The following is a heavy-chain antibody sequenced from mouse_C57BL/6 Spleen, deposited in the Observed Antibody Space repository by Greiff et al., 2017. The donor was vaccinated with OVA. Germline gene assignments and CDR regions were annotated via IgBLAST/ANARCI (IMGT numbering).Heavy chain of an antibody. CDR3: ARGGTTVPPYYAMDY. D-gene: IGHD1-1*01. CDR1: GFTFSSYA. Sequence: DVKLVESGGGLVKPGGSLKLSCAASGFTFSSYAMSWVRQTPEKRLEWVATISDGGSYTYYPDNVKGRFTISRDNAKNNLYLQMSHLKSEDTAMYYCARGGTTVPPYYAMDYWGQGTSVTVSS. J-gene: IGHJ4*01. V-gene: IGHV5-4*03. CDR2: ISDGGSYT.